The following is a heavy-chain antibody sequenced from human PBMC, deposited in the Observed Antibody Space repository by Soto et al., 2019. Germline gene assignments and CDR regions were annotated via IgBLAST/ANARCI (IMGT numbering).Heavy chain of an antibody. Sequence: GVSLRVSCAAAGGTCVDYCRRWIRKNTGKGLEWVSYISSSSYTNYADSVKGRFTISRDNAKNSLYLQMNSLRAEDTAVYYCARAWGDCSNGVCRHAFDIWGQGTMVTVSS. V-gene: IGHV3-11*06. D-gene: IGHD2-8*01. CDR2: ISSSSYT. J-gene: IGHJ3*02. CDR3: ARAWGDCSNGVCRHAFDI. CDR1: GGTCVDYC.